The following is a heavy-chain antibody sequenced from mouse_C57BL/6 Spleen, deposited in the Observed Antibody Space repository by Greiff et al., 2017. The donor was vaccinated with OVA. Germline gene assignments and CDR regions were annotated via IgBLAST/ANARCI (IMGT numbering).Heavy chain of an antibody. D-gene: IGHD1-1*01. J-gene: IGHJ2*01. Sequence: VQLKESGPGLVKPSQSLSLTCSVTGYSITSGYYWNWIRQFPGNKLEWMGYISYDGSNNYNPSLKNRISITRDTSKNQFFLKLNSVTTEDTATYYCARGTTVDYRGQGTTLTVSS. V-gene: IGHV3-6*01. CDR1: GYSITSGYY. CDR3: ARGTTVDY. CDR2: ISYDGSN.